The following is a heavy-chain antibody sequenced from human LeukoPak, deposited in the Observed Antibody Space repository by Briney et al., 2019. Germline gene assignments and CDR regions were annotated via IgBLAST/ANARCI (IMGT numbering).Heavy chain of an antibody. CDR1: GFTFSSYA. J-gene: IGHJ3*02. Sequence: GGSLRLSCAASGFTFSSYAMHWVRQAPGKGLEYVSAISSNGGSTYYANSVKGRFTISRDNSKNTLYLQMGSLRAEDMAVYYCARAKWELNDAFDIWGQGTMVTVSS. CDR2: ISSNGGST. D-gene: IGHD1-26*01. CDR3: ARAKWELNDAFDI. V-gene: IGHV3-64*01.